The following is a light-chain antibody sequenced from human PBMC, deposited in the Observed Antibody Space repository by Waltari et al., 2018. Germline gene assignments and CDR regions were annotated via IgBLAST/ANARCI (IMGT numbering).Light chain of an antibody. V-gene: IGLV3-19*01. CDR3: HSRDTISTRV. J-gene: IGLJ3*02. CDR1: SIRRYY. CDR2: GQD. Sequence: SYVLTQDPAVSVALGQTVRITCQGDSIRRYYASWYQQRPGQAPRLVLYGQDNRPSGIPDRFSGSTSGDTASLTITGAQAEDEADYYCHSRDTISTRVFGGGTRLTV.